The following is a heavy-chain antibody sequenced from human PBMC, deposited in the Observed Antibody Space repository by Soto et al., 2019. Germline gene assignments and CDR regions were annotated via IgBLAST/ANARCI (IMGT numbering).Heavy chain of an antibody. Sequence: QVQLVESGGGVVQPGRSLRLSCAASGFTFSSYAMHWVRQAPGKGLEWVAVISYDGSNKYYADSVKGRFTISRDNSKNKLDLQMNSLRAEDTAVYYCAIEEGVYFDYWGQGTLVTVSS. CDR1: GFTFSSYA. V-gene: IGHV3-30-3*01. J-gene: IGHJ4*02. CDR2: ISYDGSNK. CDR3: AIEEGVYFDY. D-gene: IGHD6-13*01.